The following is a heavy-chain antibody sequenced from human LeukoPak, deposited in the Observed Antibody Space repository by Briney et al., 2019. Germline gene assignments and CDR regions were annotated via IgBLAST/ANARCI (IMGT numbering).Heavy chain of an antibody. D-gene: IGHD1-26*01. CDR1: GGSIGSRNW. CDR2: ISRTGSI. CDR3: ARGQGAADY. J-gene: IGHJ4*02. Sequence: SETLSLTCAVSGGSIGSRNWWGWVRQPPGKGLEWIGEISRTGSIDYDPSVRGRATMSLDKSKSQFSLTLTSLTSADTAVYYCARGQGAADYWGRGILVIVSS. V-gene: IGHV4-4*02.